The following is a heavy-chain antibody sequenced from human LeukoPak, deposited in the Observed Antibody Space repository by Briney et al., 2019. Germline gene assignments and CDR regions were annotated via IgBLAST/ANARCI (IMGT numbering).Heavy chain of an antibody. J-gene: IGHJ4*02. Sequence: PGGSLRLSCAASGFTFSSSSMNWVRQAPEKGLESVSYISTSGGTIYYADSVKGRFTISRDNAKNSLYLQMDSLRAEDTAVYYCARHIPFDCWGQGTLVTVSS. CDR3: ARHIPFDC. V-gene: IGHV3-48*01. D-gene: IGHD2-21*01. CDR1: GFTFSSSS. CDR2: ISTSGGTI.